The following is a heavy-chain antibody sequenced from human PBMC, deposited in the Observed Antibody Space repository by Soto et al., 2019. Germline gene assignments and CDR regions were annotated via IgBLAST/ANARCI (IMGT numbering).Heavy chain of an antibody. CDR2: IYYSGST. CDR3: ARSYDSSGYPFHS. J-gene: IGHJ5*01. Sequence: SEPLSVTGTVSGGSGRGGSSYWSWIRQPPGKGLEWIGYIYYSGSTNYNPSLKSRVTISVDTSKNQFSLKLSSVTAADTAVYYCARSYDSSGYPFHSWGPGLLVTVSS. V-gene: IGHV4-61*01. D-gene: IGHD3-22*01. CDR1: GGSGRGGSSY.